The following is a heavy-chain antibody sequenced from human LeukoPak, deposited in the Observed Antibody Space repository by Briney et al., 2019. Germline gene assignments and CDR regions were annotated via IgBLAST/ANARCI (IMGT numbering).Heavy chain of an antibody. V-gene: IGHV4-34*01. CDR3: ASVAVARTPSYYSYGMDV. J-gene: IGHJ6*02. D-gene: IGHD6-19*01. CDR2: INHSGST. Sequence: SETLSLTCAVYGGSFSGYYWSWIRQPPGKGLEWIGEINHSGSTNYNPSLKSRVTISVDTSKNQFSLKLSSVAAAGTAVYYCASVAVARTPSYYSYGMDVWGQGTTVTVSS. CDR1: GGSFSGYY.